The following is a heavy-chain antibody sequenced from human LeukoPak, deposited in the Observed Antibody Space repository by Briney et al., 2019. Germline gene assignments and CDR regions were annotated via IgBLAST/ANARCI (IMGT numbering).Heavy chain of an antibody. Sequence: GGSLRLSCAASGFTFRSYWMSWVRQAPGKGLEWVANIKQDGSEKYYVDSVKGRFTISRDNAKNSLYLQMNSLRAEDTAVYYCATDSDYYDTSGYLYWGQGTLVTVPS. CDR1: GFTFRSYW. CDR2: IKQDGSEK. CDR3: ATDSDYYDTSGYLY. J-gene: IGHJ4*02. D-gene: IGHD3-22*01. V-gene: IGHV3-7*01.